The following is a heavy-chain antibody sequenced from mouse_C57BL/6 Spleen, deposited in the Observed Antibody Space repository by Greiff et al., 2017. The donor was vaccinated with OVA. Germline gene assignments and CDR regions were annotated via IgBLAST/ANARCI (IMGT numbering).Heavy chain of an antibody. CDR1: GYTFTSYW. V-gene: IGHV1-52*01. CDR2: IDPSDSET. Sequence: QVQLQQPGAELVRPGSSVKLSCKASGYTFTSYWMHWVKQRPIQGLEWIGNIDPSDSETHYNQKFKDKATMTVDKSSSTAYMQHSSLTSEDAAVDYFARWGGEDYFDYWGQGTTLTVSS. J-gene: IGHJ2*01. CDR3: ARWGGEDYFDY.